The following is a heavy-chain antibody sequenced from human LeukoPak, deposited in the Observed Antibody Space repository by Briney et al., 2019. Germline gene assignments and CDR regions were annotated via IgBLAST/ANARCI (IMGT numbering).Heavy chain of an antibody. J-gene: IGHJ4*02. CDR1: GFTFSSYG. CDR2: ISYDGSNK. Sequence: GGSLRLSCAASGFTFSSYGMHWVRQAPGKGLEWVAVISYDGSNKYYADSVKGRFTISRDNSKNTLYLQMNSLRAEDTAVYYCAKDRSYCDSSGYLQDWGQGTLVTVSS. V-gene: IGHV3-30*18. CDR3: AKDRSYCDSSGYLQD. D-gene: IGHD3-22*01.